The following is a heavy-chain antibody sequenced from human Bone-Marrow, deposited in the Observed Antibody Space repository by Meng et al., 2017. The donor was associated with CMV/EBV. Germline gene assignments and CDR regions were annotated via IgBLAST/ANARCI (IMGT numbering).Heavy chain of an antibody. CDR1: GYTFSTSG. J-gene: IGHJ6*02. V-gene: IGHV1-18*01. Sequence: ASVKVSCKASGYTFSTSGISWVRQAPGQGLEWVGWISGYDGKTIYAQKFQGRVTMTRDTSTSTVYMELSSLRSEDTAVYYCARDPPAYYYGMDVWGQGTTVTVSS. CDR3: ARDPPAYYYGMDV. CDR2: ISGYDGKT.